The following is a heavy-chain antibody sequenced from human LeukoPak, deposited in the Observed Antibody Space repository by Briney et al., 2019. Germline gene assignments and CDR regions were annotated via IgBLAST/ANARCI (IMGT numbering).Heavy chain of an antibody. Sequence: AGTLSLSCTVSGGTIRSYDLGWIRQPPGKGLEWIGDIHHSGSTDYKASPKNRVTMLVDTNKNQFSLRLSSVTAADTAVYHCARRGYYYDSRSYYYFDYWGQGTLVTVSS. J-gene: IGHJ4*02. CDR1: GGTIRSYD. V-gene: IGHV4-59*01. CDR2: IHHSGST. CDR3: ARRGYYYDSRSYYYFDY. D-gene: IGHD3-22*01.